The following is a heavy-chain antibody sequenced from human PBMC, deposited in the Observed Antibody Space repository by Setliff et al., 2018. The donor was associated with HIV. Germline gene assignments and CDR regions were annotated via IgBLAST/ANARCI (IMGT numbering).Heavy chain of an antibody. CDR1: GFTFSNAW. CDR3: TTRIAAVPSYYCYMDV. V-gene: IGHV3-15*01. J-gene: IGHJ6*03. Sequence: PGGSLRLSCAASGFTFSNAWMNWVRQAPGKGLEWVGRIKSKTDGGTTDYAAPVKGRFTISRDDSKNTLYLQMNSLKTEDIAVYYCTTRIAAVPSYYCYMDVWGKGTTVTVS. D-gene: IGHD6-13*01. CDR2: IKSKTDGGTT.